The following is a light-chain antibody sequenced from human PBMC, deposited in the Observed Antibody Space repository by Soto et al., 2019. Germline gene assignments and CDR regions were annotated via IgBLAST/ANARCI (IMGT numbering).Light chain of an antibody. Sequence: ALTQPRSVSGSPGQSVTISCTGTSSDVGGYNYVSWYQQYPGKAPKLMIYDVSKRPSGVPDRFSGSKSGNTASLTISGLQAEDEADYYCYSYAGSYTFYVFGTGTKLTVL. CDR1: SSDVGGYNY. CDR2: DVS. J-gene: IGLJ1*01. CDR3: YSYAGSYTFYV. V-gene: IGLV2-11*01.